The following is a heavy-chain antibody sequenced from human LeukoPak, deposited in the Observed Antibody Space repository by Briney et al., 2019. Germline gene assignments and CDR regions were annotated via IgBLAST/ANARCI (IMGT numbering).Heavy chain of an antibody. Sequence: SETLSLTCTVSGGSISIYYWSWIRQPPGRGLEWIGYIYYSGSTNYNPSLKSRVTISVDTSKNQFSLKLSSVTAADTAVYYCARARGSYFDYWGQGTLVTVSS. CDR2: IYYSGST. J-gene: IGHJ4*02. V-gene: IGHV4-59*01. CDR3: ARARGSYFDY. CDR1: GGSISIYY.